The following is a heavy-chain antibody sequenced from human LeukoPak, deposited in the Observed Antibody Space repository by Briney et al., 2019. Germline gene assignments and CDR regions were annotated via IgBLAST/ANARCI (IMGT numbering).Heavy chain of an antibody. Sequence: GGSLRLSCAASGFTVRSNYMNWVRQAPGKGLEWVSVIYSGGSTYYADSVKGRFTISRDNSKNTLYLQMNSLRAEDTAVYYCARVETLLGVYGMDVWGQGTTVTVSS. D-gene: IGHD3-16*01. CDR3: ARVETLLGVYGMDV. CDR1: GFTVRSNY. V-gene: IGHV3-53*01. J-gene: IGHJ6*02. CDR2: IYSGGST.